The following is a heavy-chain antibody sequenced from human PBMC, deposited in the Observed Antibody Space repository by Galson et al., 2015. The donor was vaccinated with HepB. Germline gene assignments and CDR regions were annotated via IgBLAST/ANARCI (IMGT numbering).Heavy chain of an antibody. CDR1: GFAFSDSA. J-gene: IGHJ4*02. CDR3: TMRGGSSAYNGYGY. D-gene: IGHD3-22*01. V-gene: IGHV3-73*01. Sequence: SLRLSCAASGFAFSDSAVHWVRQASGKGLEWVGRIRSKSNTYATAYGASVKGRFIISREDSKKKAFLQMNSLKSEDTAVYYCTMRGGSSAYNGYGYWGQGTLVAVSS. CDR2: IRSKSNTYAT.